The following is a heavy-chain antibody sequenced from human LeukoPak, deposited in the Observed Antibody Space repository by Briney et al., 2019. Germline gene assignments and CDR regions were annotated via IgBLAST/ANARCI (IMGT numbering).Heavy chain of an antibody. CDR3: AIQTAEPHSGTSWFDP. V-gene: IGHV1-69*05. CDR1: GGTFSSYA. CDR2: IIPIFGTA. J-gene: IGHJ5*02. D-gene: IGHD1-1*01. Sequence: ASVKVSCKASGGTFSSYAISWVRQTPGQGLEWMEGIIPIFGTANYAQKFQGRVTITTDESTSTAYMELSSLRSEDTAVYYCAIQTAEPHSGTSWFDPWGQGALVTVSS.